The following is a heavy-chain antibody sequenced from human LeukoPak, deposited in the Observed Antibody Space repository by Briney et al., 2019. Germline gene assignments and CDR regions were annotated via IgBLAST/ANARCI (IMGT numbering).Heavy chain of an antibody. V-gene: IGHV3-7*01. CDR1: GFTFSSYW. D-gene: IGHD5-18*01. CDR2: IKQDGSEK. J-gene: IGHJ4*02. Sequence: GGSLRLSCAASGFTFSSYWMSWVRQAPGKGLEWVANIKQDGSEKNYVDSVKGRFTISRDSAKTSLYLQMNSLRAEDTAVYYCARSLWPEDYWGQGTLVTVSS. CDR3: ARSLWPEDY.